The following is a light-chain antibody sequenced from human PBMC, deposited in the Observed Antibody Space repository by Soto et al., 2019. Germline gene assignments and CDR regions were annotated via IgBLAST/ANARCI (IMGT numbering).Light chain of an antibody. CDR3: QQYDTAPHT. Sequence: EIVLTQAPGTLSLSPGESATLSCRASQSVSSSQVAWYQHKPGQAPRLIIYGASSRATGIPDRFRGGGSETDFTLTISRLEPEDFAVYYCQQYDTAPHTFGQGTKLEIK. CDR1: QSVSSSQ. CDR2: GAS. J-gene: IGKJ2*01. V-gene: IGKV3-20*01.